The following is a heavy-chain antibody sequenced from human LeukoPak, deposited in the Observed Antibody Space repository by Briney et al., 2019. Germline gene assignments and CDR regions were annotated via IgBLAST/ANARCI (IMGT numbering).Heavy chain of an antibody. J-gene: IGHJ3*02. V-gene: IGHV1-69*04. CDR2: IIPILNVA. D-gene: IGHD3-16*02. CDR1: GGTFSSYV. CDR3: TREGVYSPDPTSYHRLPFDI. Sequence: ASVKVSCKASGGTFSSYVLTWVRQAPGQGLEWMGRIIPILNVANFAQKFRGRVSITADKSTTTAHLELSNLRSEDTAVYYCTREGVYSPDPTSYHRLPFDIWGKGTVVIVSS.